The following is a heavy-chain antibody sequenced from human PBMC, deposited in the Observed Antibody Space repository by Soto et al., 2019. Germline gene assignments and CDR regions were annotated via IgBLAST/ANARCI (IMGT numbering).Heavy chain of an antibody. CDR1: GYTLTELS. D-gene: IGHD4-17*01. CDR3: STELYGDYFDY. J-gene: IGHJ4*02. CDR2: FEHEDGEK. V-gene: IGHV1-24*01. Sequence: ASVTVSCKVSGYTLTELSMHWVRQAPGKGLEWMGGFEHEDGEKIYAQKFQGRVTMTEDTSTDTADMELSILISEGTAGYYCSTELYGDYFDYWGQGTLVTVSS.